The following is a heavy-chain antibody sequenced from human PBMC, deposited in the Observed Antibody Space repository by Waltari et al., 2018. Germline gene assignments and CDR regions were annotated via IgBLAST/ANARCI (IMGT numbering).Heavy chain of an antibody. D-gene: IGHD6-19*01. CDR2: IDWDDDK. CDR3: ARIPGIAVAGTYYYYYGMDV. CDR1: GFSLSTSGMC. Sequence: QVTLRESGPALVKPTQTLTLTCTFSGFSLSTSGMCVSWIRQPPGKALEWLARIDWDDDKYYSTSLKTRLTISKDTSKNQVFLTMTNMDPVDTATYYCARIPGIAVAGTYYYYYGMDVWGQGTTVTVSS. V-gene: IGHV2-70*15. J-gene: IGHJ6*02.